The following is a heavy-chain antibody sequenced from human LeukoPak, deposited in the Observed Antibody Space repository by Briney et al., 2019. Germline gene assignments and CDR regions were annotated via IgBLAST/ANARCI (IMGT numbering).Heavy chain of an antibody. CDR3: ARVPYDSSGYLFDY. J-gene: IGHJ4*02. D-gene: IGHD3-22*01. Sequence: ASVKVSCKASGYTFTSYGISWARQAPGQGLEWMGWISAYNGNTNYAQKLQGRVTMTTDTSTSTAYMELRSLRSDDTAVYYCARVPYDSSGYLFDYWGQGTLVTVSS. CDR1: GYTFTSYG. V-gene: IGHV1-18*01. CDR2: ISAYNGNT.